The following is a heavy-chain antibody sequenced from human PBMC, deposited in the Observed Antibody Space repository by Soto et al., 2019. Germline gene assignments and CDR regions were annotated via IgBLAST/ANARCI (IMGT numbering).Heavy chain of an antibody. V-gene: IGHV4-30-4*01. CDR3: ASYRVGHAFDI. D-gene: IGHD2-21*01. Sequence: QVQLQESGPGLVKPSQTLSLTCTVSGGSISSGDYYCSWIRQPPGKCLEWIGYIYYSGITSYNPSLKSRVTISVDTSKNQFSLKLSSVTAAATAVYYCASYRVGHAFDIWGQGTMVTVSS. J-gene: IGHJ3*02. CDR2: IYYSGIT. CDR1: GGSISSGDYY.